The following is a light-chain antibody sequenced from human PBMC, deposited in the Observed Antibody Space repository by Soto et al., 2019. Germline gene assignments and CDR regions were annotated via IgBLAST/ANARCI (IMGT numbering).Light chain of an antibody. CDR1: SSDVGGYNY. J-gene: IGLJ3*02. CDR2: DVS. V-gene: IGLV2-14*01. CDR3: SSYTSSSTWV. Sequence: SALTQPASVSGSPGQSIAISCTGTSSDVGGYNYVSWYQQHPGKTPNLMIYDVSNRPSGVSNRFSGSKSGNTASLTISGLQAEDEADYYCSSYTSSSTWVFGGGTKLTVL.